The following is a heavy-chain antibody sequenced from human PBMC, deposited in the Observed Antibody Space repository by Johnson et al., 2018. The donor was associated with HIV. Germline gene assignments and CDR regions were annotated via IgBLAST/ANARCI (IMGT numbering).Heavy chain of an antibody. CDR3: YTSSFEAAFDV. D-gene: IGHD6-6*01. Sequence: VQLVESGGGLIQPGGSLRLSCADSGFTFDDYAMHWVRQGPGKGLEWVSGVSWNSGRRAYVDSVKGRFTISRDNAKNSLYLQMNSRRTEDTALYYCYTSSFEAAFDVWGQGTMVTVSS. V-gene: IGHV3-9*01. CDR1: GFTFDDYA. J-gene: IGHJ3*01. CDR2: VSWNSGRR.